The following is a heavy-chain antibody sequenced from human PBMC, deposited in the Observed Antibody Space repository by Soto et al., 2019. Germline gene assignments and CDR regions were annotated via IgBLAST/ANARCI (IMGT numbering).Heavy chain of an antibody. D-gene: IGHD2-2*01. V-gene: IGHV3-73*01. CDR3: TVGVVVKAATDY. J-gene: IGHJ4*02. CDR2: IRSKSNDYAT. Sequence: GGTLRLSCAGSGFTFSGPAIHWVRQASGKGLEWVGRIRSKSNDYATSYATSVKGRFTISRDDSKNTAYLQMDRLETEDTAVYYCTVGVVVKAATDYWGQGTLVTVSS. CDR1: GFTFSGPA.